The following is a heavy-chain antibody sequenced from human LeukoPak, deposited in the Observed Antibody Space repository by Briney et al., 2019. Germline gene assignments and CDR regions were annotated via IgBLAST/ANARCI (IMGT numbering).Heavy chain of an antibody. Sequence: GGSLRLSCAASGFTFSSYAMSWVRQAPGKGLEWVSAISGSGGSTYSADSVKGRFTISRDNSKNTLYLQMNSLRAEDTAVYYCAKEGYCSGGTCDRVFDYWGQGTLVTVSS. CDR3: AKEGYCSGGTCDRVFDY. V-gene: IGHV3-23*01. J-gene: IGHJ4*02. D-gene: IGHD2-15*01. CDR2: ISGSGGST. CDR1: GFTFSSYA.